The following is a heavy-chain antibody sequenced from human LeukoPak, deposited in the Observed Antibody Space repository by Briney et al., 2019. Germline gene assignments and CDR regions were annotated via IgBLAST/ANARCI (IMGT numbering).Heavy chain of an antibody. CDR3: ARQLGGSGSY. Sequence: GGSLRLSCAASGFTFSNFWMHWVRQAPGKGLVWVALIYGDGSFTRYADSVKGRFTISRDNAKNTVYLQMNSLRAEDTAVYYCARQLGGSGSYWGQGTLVTVSS. J-gene: IGHJ4*02. D-gene: IGHD3-10*01. CDR1: GFTFSNFW. CDR2: IYGDGSFT. V-gene: IGHV3-74*01.